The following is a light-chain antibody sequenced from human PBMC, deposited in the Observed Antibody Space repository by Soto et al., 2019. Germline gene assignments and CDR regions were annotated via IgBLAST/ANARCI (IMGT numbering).Light chain of an antibody. CDR2: DAS. V-gene: IGKV3-11*01. CDR1: QSVSIY. Sequence: EIMLSKSRATVSLTPEERVTLSCRSSQSVSIYLAWYQQRPGQAPRLLIYDASNRATGIPARFSGSGSGTDFTLTISSLEPEDFAVYYCQQRSNWPPITFGQGTLLEI. CDR3: QQRSNWPPIT. J-gene: IGKJ5*01.